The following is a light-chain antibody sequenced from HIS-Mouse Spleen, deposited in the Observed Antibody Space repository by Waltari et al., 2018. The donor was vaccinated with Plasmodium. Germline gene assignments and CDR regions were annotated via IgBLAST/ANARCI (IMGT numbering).Light chain of an antibody. V-gene: IGKV1-33*01. CDR1: PDISNY. Sequence: DIQMTQSPSSLSASVGDRVTITCQASPDISNYLNWYQQKPGKAPKLLIYAASNLETGVPSRFSGSGSGTDFTFTISSLQPEDIATYYCQQYDNLPPLFTFGPGTKVDIK. J-gene: IGKJ3*01. CDR2: AAS. CDR3: QQYDNLPPLFT.